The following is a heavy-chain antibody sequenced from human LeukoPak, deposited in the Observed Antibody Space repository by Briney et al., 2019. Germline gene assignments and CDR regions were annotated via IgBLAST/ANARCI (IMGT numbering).Heavy chain of an antibody. Sequence: ASVKVSCKASGGTFSSYAISWVRQAPGQGLEWMGGIIPIFGTANYAQKFQGRVTITTDESTSTAYMELSSLRSEDTAVYFCASPREYYDSSGCLEYCGQGTLGTVSS. V-gene: IGHV1-69*05. D-gene: IGHD3-22*01. CDR1: GGTFSSYA. J-gene: IGHJ4*01. CDR2: IIPIFGTA. CDR3: ASPREYYDSSGCLEY.